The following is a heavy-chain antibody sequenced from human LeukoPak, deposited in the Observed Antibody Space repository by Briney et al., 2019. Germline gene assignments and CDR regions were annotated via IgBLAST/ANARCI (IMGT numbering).Heavy chain of an antibody. CDR3: ARDSPYYDILTGYLAKYGMDV. CDR2: INPSGGST. J-gene: IGHJ6*02. Sequence: ASVKVSCKASGYTFTSYYMHWVRQAPGQGLEWMGIINPSGGSTSYAQKFQGRVTMTRDTSTSTVYMELSSLRSEDTAVYYCARDSPYYDILTGYLAKYGMDVWGQGTTVTVYS. CDR1: GYTFTSYY. V-gene: IGHV1-46*01. D-gene: IGHD3-9*01.